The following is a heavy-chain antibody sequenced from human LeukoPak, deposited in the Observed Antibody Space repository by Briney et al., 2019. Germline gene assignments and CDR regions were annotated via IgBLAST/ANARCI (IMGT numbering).Heavy chain of an antibody. CDR3: AKDGTYYDILTGYYLFFDY. J-gene: IGHJ4*02. D-gene: IGHD3-9*01. CDR1: GFTFSDYY. Sequence: GGSLRLSCAASGFTFSDYYMSWIRQAPGKGLEWVSAISGSGGSTYYADSVKGRFTISRDNSKNTLYLQMNSLRAEDTAVYYCAKDGTYYDILTGYYLFFDYWGQGTLVTVSS. CDR2: ISGSGGST. V-gene: IGHV3-23*01.